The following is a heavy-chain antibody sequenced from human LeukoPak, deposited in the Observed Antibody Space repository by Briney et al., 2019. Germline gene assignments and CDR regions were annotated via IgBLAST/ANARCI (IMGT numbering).Heavy chain of an antibody. V-gene: IGHV3-7*01. D-gene: IGHD1-26*01. CDR3: AREMALRSTVEWEPPD. J-gene: IGHJ4*02. CDR1: GFTFSSYW. CDR2: IKQDGSEK. Sequence: PGGSLRLSCAASGFTFSSYWMSWVRQAPGKGLEWVANIKQDGSEKYYVDSVKGRFTISRDNAKNSLYLQMNSLRAEDTAVYYCAREMALRSTVEWEPPDWGQGTLVTVSS.